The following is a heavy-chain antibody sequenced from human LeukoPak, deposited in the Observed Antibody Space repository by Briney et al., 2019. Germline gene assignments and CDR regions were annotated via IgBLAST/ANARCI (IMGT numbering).Heavy chain of an antibody. D-gene: IGHD3-10*01. J-gene: IGHJ5*02. V-gene: IGHV4-4*07. CDR1: GGSISSYY. CDR3: ARDSGTTGEVKFDP. CDR2: IQTSGST. Sequence: SETLSLTCTFSGGSISSYYWSWIRQPAGKGLEWIGRIQTSGSTNYNPSLKSRVTMSVDTSKNQFSLKLSSVTAADTAVYYCARDSGTTGEVKFDPWGQGTLVTVSS.